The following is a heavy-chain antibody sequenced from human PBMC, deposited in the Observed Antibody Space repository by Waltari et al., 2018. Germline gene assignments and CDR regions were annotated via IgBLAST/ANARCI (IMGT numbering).Heavy chain of an antibody. CDR2: IFYSGST. CDR3: ARRGYSFGQLD. Sequence: QLQLQESGPGLVKPSETLSLTGTVSGGSISSSSYYWGWIRQPPGKGLEWIGSIFYSGSTYYNPSLKSRVTISVDTSKNQFSLKLRSVTAADTAVYYCARRGYSFGQLDWGQGTLVTVSS. J-gene: IGHJ4*02. D-gene: IGHD5-18*01. CDR1: GGSISSSSYY. V-gene: IGHV4-39*07.